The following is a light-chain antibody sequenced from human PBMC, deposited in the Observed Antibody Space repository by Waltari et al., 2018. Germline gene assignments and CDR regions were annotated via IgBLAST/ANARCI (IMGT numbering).Light chain of an antibody. CDR1: SSDVGGYNY. V-gene: IGLV2-14*01. CDR3: CSFTSRSTWV. J-gene: IGLJ3*02. CDR2: DVS. Sequence: QSALTQPASVSGSPGQSITISCTGTSSDVGGYNYVSWYQQHPGKVPKLLIFDVSNRPSGVYNRFSGSKAGNTASLTISGLQAEDEYDYYCCSFTSRSTWVFGGGTKLTVL.